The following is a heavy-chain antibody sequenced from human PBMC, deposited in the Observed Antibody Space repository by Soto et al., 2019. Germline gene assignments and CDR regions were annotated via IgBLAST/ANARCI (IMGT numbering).Heavy chain of an antibody. CDR2: IWYDGSNK. Sequence: AGGALSLSCAASGFPFSSYGMHWVRPAPGKGLEWVAVIWYDGSNKYYADSVKGRFTISRDNSKNTLYLQMNSLRAEDTAVYYWATSLADYYDSSGYFGDWGQGTLVTVSS. CDR1: GFPFSSYG. D-gene: IGHD3-22*01. J-gene: IGHJ4*02. V-gene: IGHV3-33*01. CDR3: ATSLADYYDSSGYFGD.